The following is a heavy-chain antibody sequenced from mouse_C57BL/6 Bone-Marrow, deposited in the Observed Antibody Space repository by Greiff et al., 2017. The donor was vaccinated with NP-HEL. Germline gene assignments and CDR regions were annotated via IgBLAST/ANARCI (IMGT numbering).Heavy chain of an antibody. J-gene: IGHJ3*01. CDR2: IDPETGGT. V-gene: IGHV1-15*01. D-gene: IGHD1-1*01. Sequence: QVQLQQSGAELVRPGASVTLSCKASGYTFTDYEMHWVKQTPVHGLEWIGAIDPETGGTAYNQKFKGKAILTADKSSSTAYMELRSLTSEDSAVYYCTRWGTVAARGFAYWGQGTLVTVSA. CDR1: GYTFTDYE. CDR3: TRWGTVAARGFAY.